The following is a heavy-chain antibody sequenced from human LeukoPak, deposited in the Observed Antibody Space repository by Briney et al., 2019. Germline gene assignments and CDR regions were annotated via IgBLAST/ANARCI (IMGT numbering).Heavy chain of an antibody. CDR3: ARERYGGNGDLDY. V-gene: IGHV3-11*01. CDR2: ISSRGSTK. J-gene: IGHJ4*02. D-gene: IGHD4-23*01. CDR1: GFTFSDYY. Sequence: PGGSLRLSCAASGFTFSDYYMSWIRQAPGKGLEWVSYISSRGSTKYYADSVKGRFTISRDNAKNSLYLQMDSLRAEDTAVYYCARERYGGNGDLDYWGQGTLVTVSS.